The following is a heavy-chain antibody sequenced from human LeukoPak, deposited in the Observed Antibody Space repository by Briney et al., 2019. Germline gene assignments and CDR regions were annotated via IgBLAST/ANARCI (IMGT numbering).Heavy chain of an antibody. V-gene: IGHV1-46*01. D-gene: IGHD3-10*01. CDR1: GYTFTSYY. J-gene: IGHJ6*03. CDR3: ARGPSITMVRGGQWYYYMDV. CDR2: INPSGGST. Sequence: GASVEVSCKASGYTFTSYYIHWVRQAPGQGLEWMGLINPSGGSTNYAQKFQGRVTMTRDTSTSTVYMELSSLRSEDTAVYYCARGPSITMVRGGQWYYYMDVWGKGTTVTISS.